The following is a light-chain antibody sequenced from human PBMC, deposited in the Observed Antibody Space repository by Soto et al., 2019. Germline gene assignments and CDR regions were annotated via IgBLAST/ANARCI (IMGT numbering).Light chain of an antibody. J-gene: IGKJ5*01. CDR1: QSVSNN. CDR3: QQYNNWPS. Sequence: EIVLTQSPGTLSLSPGERATLSCRASQSVSNNYLAWYQQKPGQAPRLLIYGASSRAPGIPDRFSGSGSETEFTLTIRSLQSEDFAVYFCQQYNNWPSFGQGTRLEI. V-gene: IGKV3D-15*01. CDR2: GAS.